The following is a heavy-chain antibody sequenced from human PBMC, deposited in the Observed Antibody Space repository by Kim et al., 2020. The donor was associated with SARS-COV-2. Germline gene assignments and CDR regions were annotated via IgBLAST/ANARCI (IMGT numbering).Heavy chain of an antibody. D-gene: IGHD3-10*01. V-gene: IGHV4-39*01. CDR1: GASLSSNSYY. Sequence: SETLSLTCTVSGASLSSNSYYWGWIRQPPGKGLEWIGSIYYRGSTNYHPSLKSRVTISADTSKNQFSLKLYSVTAADTAVYYCARHVARGHLWRQGQGGWGHLYWFDSWGQGTLVTVSS. J-gene: IGHJ5*01. CDR3: ARHVARGHLWRQGQGGWGHLYWFDS. CDR2: IYYRGST.